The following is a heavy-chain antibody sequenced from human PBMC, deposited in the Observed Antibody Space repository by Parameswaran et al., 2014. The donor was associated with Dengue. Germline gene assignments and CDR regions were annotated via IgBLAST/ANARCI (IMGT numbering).Heavy chain of an antibody. J-gene: IGHJ6*02. Sequence: VRQMPGKGLEWMGIIYPGDSDTRYSPSFQGQVTISADKSISTAYLQWSSLKASDTAMYYCARLKGKNLYYYYGMDVWGQGTTVTVSS. D-gene: IGHD3-10*01. CDR3: ARLKGKNLYYYYGMDV. CDR2: IYPGDSDT. V-gene: IGHV5-51*01.